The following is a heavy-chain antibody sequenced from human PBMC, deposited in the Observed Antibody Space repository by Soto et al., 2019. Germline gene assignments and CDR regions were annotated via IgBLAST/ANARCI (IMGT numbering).Heavy chain of an antibody. Sequence: GPTLVNPTQTLTLTCTFSGFSLSTSGVGVGWIRQPPGKALEWLALIYWDDDKRYSPSLKSRLTITKDTSKNQVVLTMTNMDPVDTATYYCAHSVDDYDFWSGPYYFDYWGQGTLVTVSS. CDR2: IYWDDDK. CDR3: AHSVDDYDFWSGPYYFDY. V-gene: IGHV2-5*02. D-gene: IGHD3-3*01. CDR1: GFSLSTSGVG. J-gene: IGHJ4*02.